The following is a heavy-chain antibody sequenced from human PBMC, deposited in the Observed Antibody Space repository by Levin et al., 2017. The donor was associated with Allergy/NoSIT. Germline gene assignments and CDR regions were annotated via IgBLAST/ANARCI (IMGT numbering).Heavy chain of an antibody. D-gene: IGHD2-21*02. V-gene: IGHV3-48*01. CDR2: ISSSSSTI. J-gene: IGHJ5*02. Sequence: GGSLRLSCAASGFTFSNHNMNWVRQAPGKGLEWVSYISSSSSTIFYSDSVKGRFTISRDNAKNSLYLQMNNLRAEDMAVYYCARGDAYCGGDCYSRGWFDPWGQGTLVTVSS. CDR3: ARGDAYCGGDCYSRGWFDP. CDR1: GFTFSNHN.